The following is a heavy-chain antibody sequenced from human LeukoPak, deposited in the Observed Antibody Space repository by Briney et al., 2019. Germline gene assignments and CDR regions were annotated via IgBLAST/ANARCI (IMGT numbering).Heavy chain of an antibody. CDR1: GFTFSSYW. CDR3: ARSSSGWAYLDY. Sequence: GGSLRLSCAASGFTFSSYWMHWVRQAPGKGLVWVSRISSDGSSTSYADSVKGRFTISRDNAKNTLYLQMNSLRAEDTSVYYCARSSSGWAYLDYWGQGKLVTVSS. J-gene: IGHJ4*02. CDR2: ISSDGSST. D-gene: IGHD6-19*01. V-gene: IGHV3-74*01.